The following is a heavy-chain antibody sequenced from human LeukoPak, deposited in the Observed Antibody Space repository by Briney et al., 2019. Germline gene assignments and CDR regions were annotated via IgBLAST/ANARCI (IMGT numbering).Heavy chain of an antibody. D-gene: IGHD1-14*01. CDR2: IVVGSGET. J-gene: IGHJ5*02. CDR1: VFTFTRST. Sequence: SVRVSRKASVFTFTRSTTQGVRDARGQGLGWVGWIVVGSGETKYAQKFQERVTLSTDKSTGTAYMELSGRTSEDTAVYYCAAKRYERTCCWFDPWGEGTLVTVSS. V-gene: IGHV1-58*02. CDR3: AAKRYERTCCWFDP.